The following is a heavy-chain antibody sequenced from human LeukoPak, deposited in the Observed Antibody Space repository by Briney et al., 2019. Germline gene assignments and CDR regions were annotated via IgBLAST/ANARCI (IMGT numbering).Heavy chain of an antibody. CDR2: ISGSGGST. J-gene: IGHJ5*02. V-gene: IGHV3-23*01. CDR3: AKEGGHCSGGSCRNWFDP. CDR1: GFTFSSYA. D-gene: IGHD2-15*01. Sequence: GGSLRLSCAASGFTFSSYAMSWVRQAPGKGLEWVSAISGSGGSTYYADSVKGRFTISRDNSNNTLYLQMNSLRAEDTAVYYCAKEGGHCSGGSCRNWFDPWGQGTLVTVSS.